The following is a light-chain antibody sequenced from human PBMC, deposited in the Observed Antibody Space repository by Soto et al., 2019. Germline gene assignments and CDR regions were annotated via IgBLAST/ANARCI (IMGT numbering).Light chain of an antibody. CDR2: EGS. Sequence: QSALTQPASVSGSPGQSITISCTGTSRDVGSYNLVSWYQQHPGKAPKLMIYEGSKRPSGVSNRFSGSKSGNTASLTISGLQAEDEADDYCCSYAGSSTSVVFGGGTQLTVL. CDR3: CSYAGSSTSVV. V-gene: IGLV2-23*01. J-gene: IGLJ2*01. CDR1: SRDVGSYNL.